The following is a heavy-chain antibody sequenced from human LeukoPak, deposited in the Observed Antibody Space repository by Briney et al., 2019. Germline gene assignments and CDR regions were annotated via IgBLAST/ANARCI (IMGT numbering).Heavy chain of an antibody. CDR2: ISAYNGNT. J-gene: IGHJ6*03. Sequence: ASVTVSCKASGYTFTSYGISWVRQAPGQGRERMGWISAYNGNTNYAQKLQGRVTMTTDTSTSTAYMELRSLRSDDTAVYYCARWSGTDYYYYMDVWGKGTTVTVSS. D-gene: IGHD3-3*01. V-gene: IGHV1-18*01. CDR3: ARWSGTDYYYYMDV. CDR1: GYTFTSYG.